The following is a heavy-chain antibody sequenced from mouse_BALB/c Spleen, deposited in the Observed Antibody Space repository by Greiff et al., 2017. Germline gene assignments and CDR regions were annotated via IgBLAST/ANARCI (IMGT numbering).Heavy chain of an antibody. D-gene: IGHD1-1*02. CDR2: INSNGGST. Sequence: DVQLVESGGGLVKLGGSLKLSCAASGFTFSSYYMSWVRQTPEKRLELVAAINSNGGSTYYPDTVKGRFTISRDNAKNTLYLQMSSLKSEDTALYYCAREGLAYYGNYYAMDYWGQGTSVTVSS. CDR1: GFTFSSYY. CDR3: AREGLAYYGNYYAMDY. J-gene: IGHJ4*01. V-gene: IGHV5-6-2*01.